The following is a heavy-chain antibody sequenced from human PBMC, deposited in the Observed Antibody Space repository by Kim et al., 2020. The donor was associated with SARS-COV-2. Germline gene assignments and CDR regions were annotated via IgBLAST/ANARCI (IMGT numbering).Heavy chain of an antibody. V-gene: IGHV3-13*01. CDR3: ARGYYDSSGWAFAY. J-gene: IGHJ4*02. D-gene: IGHD3-22*01. Sequence: PCSVKCRFTISRKNAKNSLYLQMNSLRAGDTAVYYCARGYYDSSGWAFAYWGQGTLVTVSS.